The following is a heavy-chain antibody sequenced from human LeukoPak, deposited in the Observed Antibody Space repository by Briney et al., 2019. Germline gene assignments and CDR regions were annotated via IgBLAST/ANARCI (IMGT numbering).Heavy chain of an antibody. J-gene: IGHJ4*02. Sequence: SVKVSCKASGGTFSSYAISWVRQAPGQGLEWMGRIIPIFGTANYAQKFQGRVTITADKSTSTAYMELSSLRSEDAAVYYCASPDDYGRFDYWGQGTLVTVSS. CDR1: GGTFSSYA. D-gene: IGHD4-17*01. V-gene: IGHV1-69*06. CDR2: IIPIFGTA. CDR3: ASPDDYGRFDY.